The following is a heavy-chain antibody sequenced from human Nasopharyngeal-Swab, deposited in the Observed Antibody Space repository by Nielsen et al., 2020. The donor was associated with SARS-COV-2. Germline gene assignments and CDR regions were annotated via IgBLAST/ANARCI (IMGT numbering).Heavy chain of an antibody. Sequence: GESLKISCAASGFTFSSFAMSWVRQAPGKGLEWVGRIKSKTDGGTTDYAAPVKGRFTISRDDSKDTLFLEMNSLKIEDTAVYYCTAKGHWGQGTLVSVSS. CDR3: TAKGH. J-gene: IGHJ4*02. CDR2: IKSKTDGGTT. CDR1: GFTFSSFA. V-gene: IGHV3-15*01.